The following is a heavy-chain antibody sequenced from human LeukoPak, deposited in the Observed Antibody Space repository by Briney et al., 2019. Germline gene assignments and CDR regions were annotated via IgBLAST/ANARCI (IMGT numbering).Heavy chain of an antibody. D-gene: IGHD3-10*01. J-gene: IGHJ4*02. CDR1: GFTFSSSS. Sequence: PGGSLRLSCAASGFTFSSSSMHWVRQTPGKGLVWVSRINSDGSDTTYADSVKGRFTISRDNAKNTLYLQMNSLRPEDTAVYYCARAYKPSGSAFDYWGQGTLVTVSS. V-gene: IGHV3-74*01. CDR2: INSDGSDT. CDR3: ARAYKPSGSAFDY.